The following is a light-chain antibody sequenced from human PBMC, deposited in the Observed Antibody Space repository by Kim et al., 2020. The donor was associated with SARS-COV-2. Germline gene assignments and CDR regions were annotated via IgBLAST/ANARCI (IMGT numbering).Light chain of an antibody. V-gene: IGLV1-44*01. CDR3: ATWDDILSGRV. J-gene: IGLJ3*02. Sequence: QSVLTQPPSVSGTPGQKVTISCSGSQSNIASRSVTWYQQLPGMAPELLIYNNDQRPSGVPDRFSGSKSGTSASLAISGIQSEDEADYYCATWDDILSGRVFGGWTKLTVL. CDR2: NND. CDR1: QSNIASRS.